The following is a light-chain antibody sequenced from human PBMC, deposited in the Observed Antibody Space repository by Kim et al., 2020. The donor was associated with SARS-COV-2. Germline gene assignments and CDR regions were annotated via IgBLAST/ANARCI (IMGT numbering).Light chain of an antibody. V-gene: IGLV2-14*01. CDR2: DVS. J-gene: IGLJ3*02. CDR3: SSFTSSGSFEV. Sequence: QAINISCTGTSSDIGGYNHVSWFQQQPGKAPQLMHYDVSRRPSGVSARFSGSKSDNTASLTISGLQAEDEADYYCSSFTSSGSFEVFGGGTQLTVL. CDR1: SSDIGGYNH.